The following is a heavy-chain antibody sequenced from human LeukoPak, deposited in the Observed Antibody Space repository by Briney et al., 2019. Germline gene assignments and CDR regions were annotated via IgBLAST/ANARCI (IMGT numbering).Heavy chain of an antibody. Sequence: PGGSLRLSCAASGYTFSSYSMDWVLQAPGKGLEWVSSISSSSSYIYYADSVKGRFTISRDNAKNSLYLQMNSLRAEDTAVYYCARTKLGIPDYWGQGTLVTVSS. J-gene: IGHJ4*02. CDR1: GYTFSSYS. V-gene: IGHV3-21*01. D-gene: IGHD7-27*01. CDR3: ARTKLGIPDY. CDR2: ISSSSSYI.